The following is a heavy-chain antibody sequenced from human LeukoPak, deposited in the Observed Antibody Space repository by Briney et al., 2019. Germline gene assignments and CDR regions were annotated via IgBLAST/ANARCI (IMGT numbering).Heavy chain of an antibody. CDR3: ARQRGGITYYFDY. J-gene: IGHJ4*02. V-gene: IGHV3-30-3*01. Sequence: GGSLRLSCAASGLTFSSYPMHWVRQAPGKGLEWVAVISYDGSNKYYADSVKGRFTISRDNSKNTLYLQMNSLRAEDTALYYCARQRGGITYYFDYWGQGTLVTVSS. D-gene: IGHD1-1*01. CDR1: GLTFSSYP. CDR2: ISYDGSNK.